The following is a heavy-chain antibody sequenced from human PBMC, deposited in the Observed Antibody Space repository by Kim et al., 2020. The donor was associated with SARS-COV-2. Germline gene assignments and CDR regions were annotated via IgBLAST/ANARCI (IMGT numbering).Heavy chain of an antibody. J-gene: IGHJ4*02. V-gene: IGHV4-39*07. D-gene: IGHD3-22*01. CDR3: ARQLIVVVITYFDY. CDR2: IYYSGST. CDR1: GGSISSSSYY. Sequence: SETLSLTCTVSGGSISSSSYYWGWIRQPPGKGLEWIGSIYYSGSTYYNPSLKSRVTISVDTSKNQFSLKLSSVTAADTAVYYCARQLIVVVITYFDYWGQGTLVTVSS.